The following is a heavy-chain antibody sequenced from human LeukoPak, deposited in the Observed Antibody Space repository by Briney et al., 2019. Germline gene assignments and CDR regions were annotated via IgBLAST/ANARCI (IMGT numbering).Heavy chain of an antibody. CDR1: GCTFSSYA. CDR2: ISCSGGST. D-gene: IGHD3-9*01. CDR3: AKDDNYDIGGDYYYGMDV. J-gene: IGHJ6*02. V-gene: IGHV3-23*01. Sequence: GGSLRLPCAASGCTFSSYAMSWVRQAPGKGLEWVSAISCSGGSTYYADSVKGRFTISRDNSKNPLYLQMNSLRAEDTAVYYCAKDDNYDIGGDYYYGMDVWGQGTTVTVSS.